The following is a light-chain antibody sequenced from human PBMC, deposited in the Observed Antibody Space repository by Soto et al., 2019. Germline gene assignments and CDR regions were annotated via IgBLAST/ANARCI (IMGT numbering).Light chain of an antibody. V-gene: IGKV1-9*01. CDR2: GAS. J-gene: IGKJ1*01. CDR3: QQLNGSPWT. CDR1: PAIASF. Sequence: DIQMTQSPSSLSASVGDRVTITCRASPAIASFLAWYQQKPGTAPKLLIYGASTLQSGVPSRFSGSRSGTDYTLTIASLQPEDFATYYCQQLNGSPWTFGQGTKVDNK.